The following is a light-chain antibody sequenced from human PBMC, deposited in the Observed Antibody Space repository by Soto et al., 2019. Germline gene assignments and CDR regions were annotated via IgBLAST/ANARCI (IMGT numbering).Light chain of an antibody. CDR1: QSISTK. J-gene: IGKJ1*01. CDR3: QQYGSSPPFT. CDR2: GAS. V-gene: IGKV3-20*01. Sequence: VVMTQSTATLSVSPGERATLSCRASQSISTKLAWYQQKPGQAPRLLIYGASSRATGIPDRFGGSGSGTDFTLTISRLEPEDFAVYYCQQYGSSPPFTFGQGTKVDIK.